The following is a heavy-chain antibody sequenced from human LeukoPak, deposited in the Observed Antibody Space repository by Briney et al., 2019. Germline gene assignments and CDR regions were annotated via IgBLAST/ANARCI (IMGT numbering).Heavy chain of an antibody. Sequence: GGSLRLSCAASGFTFNNYAMSWVRQAPGKGLEWVSGISGSGISTYYTDSVKGRFTVSRDNSKNTLYLQMNSLRAEDTAVYYCARSPRGTSFTIAVAGTYYFDYWGQGTLVTVSS. D-gene: IGHD6-19*01. CDR1: GFTFNNYA. V-gene: IGHV3-23*01. CDR2: ISGSGIST. J-gene: IGHJ4*02. CDR3: ARSPRGTSFTIAVAGTYYFDY.